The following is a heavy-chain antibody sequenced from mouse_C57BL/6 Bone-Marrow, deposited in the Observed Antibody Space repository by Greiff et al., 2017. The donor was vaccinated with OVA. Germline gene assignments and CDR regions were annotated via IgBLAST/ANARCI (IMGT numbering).Heavy chain of an antibody. J-gene: IGHJ4*01. CDR3: AKTPPPVDYYAMDY. Sequence: VQLQESGPGLVQPSQSLSITCTVSGFSLTSYGVHWVRQSPGKGLEWLGVIWRGGSTDYNAAFMSRLSITKDNSKSQVFFKMNSLQADDTAIYYCAKTPPPVDYYAMDYWGQGTSVTVSS. CDR2: IWRGGST. D-gene: IGHD1-1*01. V-gene: IGHV2-5*01. CDR1: GFSLTSYG.